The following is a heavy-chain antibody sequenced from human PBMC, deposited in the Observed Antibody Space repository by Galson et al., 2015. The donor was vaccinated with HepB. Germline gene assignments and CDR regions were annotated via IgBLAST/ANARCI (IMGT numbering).Heavy chain of an antibody. V-gene: IGHV4-39*01. CDR1: GGSISSPNYF. CDR2: MYYSGST. CDR3: ATNGDKNGFDM. Sequence: ETLSLTCTVSGGSISSPNYFWGWIRQPPGKGLEWIGNMYYSGSTDYNPSLKSRVTISVDTSKNQFSLKLNSVTAADTAVYYCATNGDKNGFDMWGQGTMVTVSP. D-gene: IGHD7-27*01. J-gene: IGHJ3*02.